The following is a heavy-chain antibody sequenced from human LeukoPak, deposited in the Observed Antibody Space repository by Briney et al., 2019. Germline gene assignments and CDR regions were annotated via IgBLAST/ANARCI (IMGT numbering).Heavy chain of an antibody. V-gene: IGHV3-30-3*01. Sequence: PGGSLRLSCAASGFTFSNFGLHWVRQAPGKGLDWVAYVSDDGRRKYYADSVKGRFTISRDSSKNTLDLQMNSLKPEDTAVYYCAKGSGINHYHWIDPWGQGTLVTVSS. CDR1: GFTFSNFG. CDR3: AKGSGINHYHWIDP. CDR2: VSDDGRRK. J-gene: IGHJ5*02. D-gene: IGHD1-14*01.